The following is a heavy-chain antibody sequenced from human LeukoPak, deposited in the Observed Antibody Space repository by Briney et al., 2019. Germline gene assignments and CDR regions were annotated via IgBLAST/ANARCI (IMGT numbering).Heavy chain of an antibody. V-gene: IGHV3-23*01. CDR1: GFTFSSFA. J-gene: IGHJ4*02. CDR3: ARVTRGYYFDY. Sequence: GGSLRLSCAASGFTFSSFAMSWVRQAPGKGLEWVSVISGSGGSTDYADSVKGRLTISRDNSKNTLYLQMNSLRAEDTAVYYCARVTRGYYFDYWGQGTLVTVSS. D-gene: IGHD3-10*01. CDR2: ISGSGGST.